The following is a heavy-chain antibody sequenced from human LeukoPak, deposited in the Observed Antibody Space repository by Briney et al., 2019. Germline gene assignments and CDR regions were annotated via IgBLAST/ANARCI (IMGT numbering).Heavy chain of an antibody. CDR3: ARLSDYYDSSGYYYYFDY. V-gene: IGHV4-39*01. D-gene: IGHD3-22*01. J-gene: IGHJ4*02. CDR2: IYYSGST. CDR1: GGSISSSSYY. Sequence: PSETLSLTCTVSGGSISSSSYYWGWIRQPPGKGLEWIGSIYYSGSTYYNPSLKSRVTISVEPSKNQFSLKLSSVTAADTAVYYCARLSDYYDSSGYYYYFDYWGQGTLVTVSS.